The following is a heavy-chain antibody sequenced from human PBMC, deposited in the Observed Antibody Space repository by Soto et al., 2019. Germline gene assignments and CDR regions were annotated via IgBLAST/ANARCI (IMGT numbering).Heavy chain of an antibody. CDR3: ARKKSGDSSGYYNNWFDP. D-gene: IGHD3-22*01. CDR2: ISAYNGNT. CDR1: GYTFTSYG. V-gene: IGHV1-18*04. Sequence: ASVKVSCKASGYTFTSYGISWVRQAPGQGLEWMGWISAYNGNTNYAQKLQGRVTMTTDTSTSTAYMELRSLRSDDTAVYYCARKKSGDSSGYYNNWFDPWGQGTRVTVS. J-gene: IGHJ5*02.